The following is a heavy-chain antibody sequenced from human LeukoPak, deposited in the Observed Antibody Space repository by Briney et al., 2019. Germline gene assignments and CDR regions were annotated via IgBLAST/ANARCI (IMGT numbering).Heavy chain of an antibody. Sequence: GGSLRLSCAASGFTFGSYSMNWVRQAPGKGLEWVSSISSSSSYIYYADSVKGRFTISRDNAKNSLYLQMNSLRAEDTAVYYCARRKSSRAFDIWGQGTMVTVSS. CDR2: ISSSSSYI. CDR3: ARRKSSRAFDI. CDR1: GFTFGSYS. V-gene: IGHV3-21*01. J-gene: IGHJ3*02.